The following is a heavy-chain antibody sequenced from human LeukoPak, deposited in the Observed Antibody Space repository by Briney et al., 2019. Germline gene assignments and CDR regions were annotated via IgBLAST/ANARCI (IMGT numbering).Heavy chain of an antibody. CDR3: IRDPAVAADDY. Sequence: GSLRLSCAASGFTLSSYEMNWVRQAPGKGLEWVSYSSSSGSAIYYADSVKGRFTISRDNAKNSLSLQMNSLRAEDTAVYYCIRDPAVAADDYWSQGTLVTVSS. CDR2: SSSSGSAI. CDR1: GFTLSSYE. D-gene: IGHD6-19*01. V-gene: IGHV3-48*03. J-gene: IGHJ4*02.